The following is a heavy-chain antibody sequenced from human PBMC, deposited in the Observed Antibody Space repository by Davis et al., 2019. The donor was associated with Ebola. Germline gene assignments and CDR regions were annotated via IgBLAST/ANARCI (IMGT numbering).Heavy chain of an antibody. CDR3: AGGSGSYDY. V-gene: IGHV3-11*01. D-gene: IGHD1-26*01. J-gene: IGHJ4*02. CDR2: IRSIDTTT. Sequence: PGGSLRLSCAASGFTFSDYYMTWIRQAPGKGLEWVSYIRSIDTTTYYADSVKGRFTISRDNAKNSFYLQMNSLRAEDTAVYYCAGGSGSYDYWGQGTQVTVSS. CDR1: GFTFSDYY.